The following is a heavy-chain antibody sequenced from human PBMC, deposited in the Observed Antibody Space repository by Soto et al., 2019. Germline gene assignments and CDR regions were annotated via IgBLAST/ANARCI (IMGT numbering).Heavy chain of an antibody. CDR3: AKPRFSNGDYY. J-gene: IGHJ4*02. Sequence: EVQLLESGGGLVQPGGSLRLSCAASGIPFNMYAMSWVRQAPGKGLEWVSAIGSGGGDTYYADSVKGRFTISRDNSKNTVYLQMSSLRAEDTAVYYCAKPRFSNGDYYWGLGTRVTVSS. CDR2: IGSGGGDT. CDR1: GIPFNMYA. D-gene: IGHD4-17*01. V-gene: IGHV3-23*01.